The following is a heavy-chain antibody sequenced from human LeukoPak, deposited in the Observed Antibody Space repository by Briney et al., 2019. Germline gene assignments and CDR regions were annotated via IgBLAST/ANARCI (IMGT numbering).Heavy chain of an antibody. CDR2: IKEAGSEK. V-gene: IGHV3-7*01. D-gene: IGHD3-22*01. CDR1: GFTSRTYG. J-gene: IGHJ6*02. Sequence: GGSLRLSCAASGFTSRTYGMNSVRQAPGKGLEGGANIKEAGSEKNYVDSVKCRFTISRDHARNSLYLQMNSLRAEDTAVYYCARDGTYYYDSSGYTPYYGMDVWGQGTTVTVSS. CDR3: ARDGTYYYDSSGYTPYYGMDV.